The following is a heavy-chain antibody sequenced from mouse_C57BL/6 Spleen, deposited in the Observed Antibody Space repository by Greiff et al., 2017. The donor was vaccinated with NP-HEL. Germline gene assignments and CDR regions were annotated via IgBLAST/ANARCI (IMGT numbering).Heavy chain of an antibody. V-gene: IGHV1-66*01. J-gene: IGHJ2*01. CDR2: IYPGSGNT. Sequence: VQLQQSGPELVKPGASVKISCKASGYSFTSYYIHWVKQRPGQGLAWIGWIYPGSGNTKYNEKFKGKATLTADTSSSTAYMQLSSLTSEDSAVYYCARSNYYGSPCFDYWGQGTTLTVSS. CDR1: GYSFTSYY. CDR3: ARSNYYGSPCFDY. D-gene: IGHD1-1*01.